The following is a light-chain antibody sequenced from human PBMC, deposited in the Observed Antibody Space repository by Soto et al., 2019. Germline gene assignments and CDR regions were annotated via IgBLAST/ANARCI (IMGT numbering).Light chain of an antibody. CDR3: QSYDSLLSYV. CDR1: SSNIGAGYD. J-gene: IGLJ1*01. Sequence: QSALTQPPSVSGAPGQRVTISCTGSSSNIGAGYDVHWYQQLPGTAPKLLIYGNSNRPSGVPDRFSGSKSGTSASLAITGLQADDEADYYCQSYDSLLSYVFGTGTKLTVL. V-gene: IGLV1-40*01. CDR2: GNS.